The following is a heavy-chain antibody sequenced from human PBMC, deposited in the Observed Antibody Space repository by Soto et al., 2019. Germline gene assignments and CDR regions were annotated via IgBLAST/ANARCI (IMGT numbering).Heavy chain of an antibody. CDR3: ARVAVAGSVRTYYGMDV. CDR1: GGSISSGDYY. CDR2: IYYSGST. D-gene: IGHD6-19*01. V-gene: IGHV4-30-4*01. J-gene: IGHJ6*02. Sequence: SETLSLTCTVSGGSISSGDYYWSWIRQPPGKGLEWIGYIYYSGSTYYNPSLKSRVTISVDTSKNQFSLKPSSVTAADTAVYYCARVAVAGSVRTYYGMDVWGQGTTVTVSS.